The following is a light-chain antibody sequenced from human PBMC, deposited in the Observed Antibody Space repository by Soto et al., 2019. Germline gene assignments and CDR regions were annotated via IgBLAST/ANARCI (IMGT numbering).Light chain of an antibody. J-gene: IGKJ1*01. V-gene: IGKV1-39*01. CDR3: QQSYSIRSWT. CDR1: QTVGTF. Sequence: DIQMTQSPSSLSASVGDRVTITCRASQTVGTFLNWYQQRPGRAPNLLIYAASNLPTGVPSRFSGSGSRTDFTLTINSLQPEDFGTYYCQQSYSIRSWTFGQGTKVDIK. CDR2: AAS.